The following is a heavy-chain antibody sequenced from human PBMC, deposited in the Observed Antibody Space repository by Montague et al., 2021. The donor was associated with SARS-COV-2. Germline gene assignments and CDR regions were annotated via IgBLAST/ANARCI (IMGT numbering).Heavy chain of an antibody. J-gene: IGHJ6*02. CDR2: LYRSGSV. D-gene: IGHD3-10*01. Sequence: SETLSLTCIVSGGFISDSYYWAWIRQAPGKGLEWLGSLYRSGSVYSNPSLKSRVSISVDESKNHFSLRLTSATAAETAVYYCVRGAEEAHFAMDVWGQGTRVTGSS. V-gene: IGHV4-39*02. CDR1: GGFISDSYY. CDR3: VRGAEEAHFAMDV.